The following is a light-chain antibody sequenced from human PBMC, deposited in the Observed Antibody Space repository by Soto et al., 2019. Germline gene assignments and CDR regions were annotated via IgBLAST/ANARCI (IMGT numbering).Light chain of an antibody. Sequence: QSALTQPPSVSGAPGQRVTISCTGSSSNIGAGYDVHWYQQLPGTAPKLLIYGNSNRPSGVPDRFSGSKSGTSASLVITGLQAEDEADYYCQSYDSSLSGFHVVFGGGTKLTVL. CDR1: SSNIGAGYD. CDR3: QSYDSSLSGFHVV. J-gene: IGLJ2*01. V-gene: IGLV1-40*01. CDR2: GNS.